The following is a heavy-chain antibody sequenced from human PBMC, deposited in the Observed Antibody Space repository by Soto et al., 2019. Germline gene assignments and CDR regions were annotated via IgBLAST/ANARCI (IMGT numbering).Heavy chain of an antibody. J-gene: IGHJ4*02. D-gene: IGHD5-18*01. CDR3: ARGANGYYHFDY. Sequence: EVQLVESGGGLVQPGGSLRLSCAASGFSLSDYWMHWVRQAPGEGLVWLSRITRDGSSTNYADSVKGRFTISRDNAKNTLYLQVNSLRGEDTAVYYCARGANGYYHFDYWGQGTLVTVSS. V-gene: IGHV3-74*01. CDR2: ITRDGSST. CDR1: GFSLSDYW.